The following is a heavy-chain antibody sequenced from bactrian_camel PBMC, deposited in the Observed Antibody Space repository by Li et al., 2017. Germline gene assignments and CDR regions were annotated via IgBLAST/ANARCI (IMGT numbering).Heavy chain of an antibody. J-gene: IGHJ6*01. V-gene: IGHV3S10*01. CDR3: AAAPASRFGLLWQFPEDKIGY. Sequence: DVQLVESGGGSVQAGYSLRLSCAAPGLTASNTYMAWFRQVPGKEREGVAGIDCDGRVISRDAVKGRFTVSKDDAKNTLYLQMDNLQPEDSAMYKCAAAPASRFGLLWQFPEDKIGYWGRGTQVTVS. CDR1: GLTASNTY. D-gene: IGHD3*01. CDR2: IDCDGRV.